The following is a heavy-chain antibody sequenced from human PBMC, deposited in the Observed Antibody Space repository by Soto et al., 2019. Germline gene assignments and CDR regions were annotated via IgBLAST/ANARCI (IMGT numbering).Heavy chain of an antibody. J-gene: IGHJ6*02. CDR3: AKDLRDCSSTSCPPTPYYYYGMDV. V-gene: IGHV3-30*18. CDR2: ISYDGSNK. CDR1: GFTFSSYG. D-gene: IGHD2-2*01. Sequence: GGSLRLSCAASGFTFSSYGMHWVRQAPGKGLEWVAVISYDGSNKYYADSAKGRFTISRDNSKNTLYLQMNSLRAEDTAVYYCAKDLRDCSSTSCPPTPYYYYGMDVWGQGTTVTVSS.